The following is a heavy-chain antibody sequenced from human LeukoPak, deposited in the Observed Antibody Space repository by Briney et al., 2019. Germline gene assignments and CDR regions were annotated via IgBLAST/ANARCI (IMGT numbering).Heavy chain of an antibody. CDR1: GGSISSYY. CDR2: IYYSGST. D-gene: IGHD6-6*01. Sequence: SETLSLTCTVSGGSISSYYWSWIRQPPGKGLEWIGYIYYSGSTNYNPSLKSRVTISVDTSKNQFSLKLSSVTAADTAVYYCARRIAAGSRFDYWGQGTLVTASS. CDR3: ARRIAAGSRFDY. J-gene: IGHJ4*02. V-gene: IGHV4-59*08.